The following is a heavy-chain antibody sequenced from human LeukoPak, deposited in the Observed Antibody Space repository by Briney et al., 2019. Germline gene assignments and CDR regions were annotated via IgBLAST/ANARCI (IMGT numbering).Heavy chain of an antibody. J-gene: IGHJ5*02. V-gene: IGHV4-30-4*01. CDR2: IYYSGST. Sequence: PSQTLSLTCTVSGGSISSGDYYWRWIRQPPGRGLHWIGYIYYSGSTYYNPSLKSRVTISGDTSKNQFSMKLSSVTAADTAVYYCARELTYYDILTGYSPTAWFDPWGQGTLVTVSS. CDR1: GGSISSGDYY. CDR3: ARELTYYDILTGYSPTAWFDP. D-gene: IGHD3-9*01.